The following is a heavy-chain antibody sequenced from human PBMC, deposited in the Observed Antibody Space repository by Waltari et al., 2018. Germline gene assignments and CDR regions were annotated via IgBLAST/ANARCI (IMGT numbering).Heavy chain of an antibody. J-gene: IGHJ3*02. CDR1: GDSLGPTY. D-gene: IGHD1-7*01. Sequence: QLQLRDSGPGLVNSSETPSLPCSVSGDSLGPTYWSWIRQSPGKGLRWIGYVQSSGRTDYNPSVRGRVTMSADASKNQFSLTLKSLTAADTATYFCARALWRVGTRGDFFDIWGRGTTVTVS. CDR3: ARALWRVGTRGDFFDI. V-gene: IGHV4-59*01. CDR2: VQSSGRT.